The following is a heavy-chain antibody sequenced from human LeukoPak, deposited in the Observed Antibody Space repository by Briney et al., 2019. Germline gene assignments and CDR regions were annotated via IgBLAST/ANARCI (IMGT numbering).Heavy chain of an antibody. D-gene: IGHD6-6*01. Sequence: PSETLSLTCAVYGGSFSGYYWGWIRQPPGKGLEWIGSIYHSGSTYYNPSLKSRVTISVDTSKNQFSLKLSSVTAADTAVYYCARGVGSSSFATLPTIPFDPWGQGTLVTVSS. CDR1: GGSFSGYY. V-gene: IGHV4-38-2*01. CDR2: IYHSGST. J-gene: IGHJ5*02. CDR3: ARGVGSSSFATLPTIPFDP.